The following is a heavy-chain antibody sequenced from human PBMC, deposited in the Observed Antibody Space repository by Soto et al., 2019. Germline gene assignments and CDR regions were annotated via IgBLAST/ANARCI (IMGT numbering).Heavy chain of an antibody. Sequence: PGESLKISCKGSGYSFTTYSIGWVRQMPGKGLEWMGIIYPGDSDTRYSPSFQGQVTISADKSISTAYLQWSSLKASDTAMYYCARLLRGYNYGRPSYGMDLWRQGTTV. J-gene: IGHJ6*02. CDR1: GYSFTTYS. D-gene: IGHD5-18*01. V-gene: IGHV5-51*01. CDR3: ARLLRGYNYGRPSYGMDL. CDR2: IYPGDSDT.